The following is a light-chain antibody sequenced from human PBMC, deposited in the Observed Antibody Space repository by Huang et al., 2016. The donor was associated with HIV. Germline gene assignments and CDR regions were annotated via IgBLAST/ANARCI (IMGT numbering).Light chain of an antibody. J-gene: IGKJ5*01. Sequence: IVLTQSPGTLSVSPGERATLSCRASQSISRSYLVWYQQKPGQAPRLLIYGASSRATGSADRFSGSGSGRDFTLTISRLEPEDFAVYFCQQYHSSPVTFGQGTRLEIK. CDR2: GAS. CDR1: QSISRSY. CDR3: QQYHSSPVT. V-gene: IGKV3-20*01.